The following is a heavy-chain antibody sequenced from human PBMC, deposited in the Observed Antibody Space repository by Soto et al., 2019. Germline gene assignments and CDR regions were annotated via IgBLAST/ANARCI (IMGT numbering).Heavy chain of an antibody. CDR2: ISGSGGST. V-gene: IGHV3-23*01. D-gene: IGHD4-17*01. Sequence: EVQLLESGGGLVQPGGSLRLSCAASGFTFSSYAMSWVRQAPGKGLEWVSAISGSGGSTYYADSVKGRFTISRDNSKNRLYHQIHSPRAEDKAVDDCAKGLYYGDYRTYYDYCRAVWGRGTTVTVSS. CDR3: AKGLYYGDYRTYYDYCRAV. CDR1: GFTFSSYA. J-gene: IGHJ6*02.